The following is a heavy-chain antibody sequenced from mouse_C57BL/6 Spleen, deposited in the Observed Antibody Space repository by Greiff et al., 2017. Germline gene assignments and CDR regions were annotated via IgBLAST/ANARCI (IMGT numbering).Heavy chain of an antibody. J-gene: IGHJ4*01. CDR1: GYTFTEYT. CDR3: ARHEERYYYGSTYAMDY. V-gene: IGHV1-62-2*01. CDR2: FYPGSGSI. Sequence: QVTLKECGAELVKPGASVKLSCKASGYTFTEYTIHWVKQRSGQGLEWIGWFYPGSGSIKYNEKFKDKATLTADKSSSTVYMELSRLTSEDSAVYFCARHEERYYYGSTYAMDYWGQGTSVTVSS. D-gene: IGHD1-1*01.